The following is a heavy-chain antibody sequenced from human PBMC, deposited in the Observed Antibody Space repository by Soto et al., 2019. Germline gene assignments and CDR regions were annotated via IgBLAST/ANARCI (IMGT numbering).Heavy chain of an antibody. Sequence: EVQLVESGGGLVKPGGSLRLSCAASGFTFSSYSMNWVRQAPGKGLEWVSSISSSSSYIYYADSVKGRFTISRDNAKNSLYLQMNSLRAEDTAVYCCARGTYYYDSSVYYSLWGQGTLVTVSS. CDR1: GFTFSSYS. D-gene: IGHD3-22*01. J-gene: IGHJ4*02. CDR3: ARGTYYYDSSVYYSL. CDR2: ISSSSSYI. V-gene: IGHV3-21*01.